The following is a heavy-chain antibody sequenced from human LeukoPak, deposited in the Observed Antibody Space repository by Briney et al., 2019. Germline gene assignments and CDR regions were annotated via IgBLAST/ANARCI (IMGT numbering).Heavy chain of an antibody. J-gene: IGHJ4*02. D-gene: IGHD4-23*01. CDR3: ARSEGGNSELYYFDY. V-gene: IGHV1-69*13. Sequence: ASVKVSCKASGYTFPSYFMHWVRQAPGQGLEWMGGIIPIFGTANYAQKFQGRVTITADESTSTAYMELSSLRSEDTAVYYCARSEGGNSELYYFDYWGQGTLVTVSS. CDR1: GYTFPSYF. CDR2: IIPIFGTA.